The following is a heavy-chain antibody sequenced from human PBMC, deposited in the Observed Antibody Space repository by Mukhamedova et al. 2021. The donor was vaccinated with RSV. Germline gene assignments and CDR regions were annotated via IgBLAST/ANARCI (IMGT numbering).Heavy chain of an antibody. CDR2: ISGSGGST. CDR3: AKDASYYYYYMDV. V-gene: IGHV3-23*01. J-gene: IGHJ6*03. Sequence: VRQAPGKGLEWVSAISGSGGSTYYADSVKGRFTISRDNSKNTLYLQMNSLRAEDTAVYYCAKDASYYYYYMDVWGQGTTVNVSS.